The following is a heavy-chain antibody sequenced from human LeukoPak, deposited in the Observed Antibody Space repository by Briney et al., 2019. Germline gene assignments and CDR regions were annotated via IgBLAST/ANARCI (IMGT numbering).Heavy chain of an antibody. D-gene: IGHD3-16*02. Sequence: GGSLRLSCAASGFTFSSYAMHWVRQAPGKGLEWVAVISYDGSNKYYADSVKGRFTISRDNSKNTLYLQMNSLRAEDTAVYYCAKALPPARYKYYFDSWGQGTLVTVSS. CDR1: GFTFSSYA. CDR3: AKALPPARYKYYFDS. CDR2: ISYDGSNK. J-gene: IGHJ4*02. V-gene: IGHV3-30-3*01.